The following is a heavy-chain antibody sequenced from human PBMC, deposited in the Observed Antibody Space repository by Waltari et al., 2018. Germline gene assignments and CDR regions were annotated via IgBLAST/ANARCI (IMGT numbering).Heavy chain of an antibody. D-gene: IGHD3-3*01. J-gene: IGHJ4*02. CDR1: GFTFDDFA. V-gene: IGHV3-9*01. CDR2: VSWNSAGI. CDR3: AKDLKSMFGVVTSFDY. Sequence: EVQLVESGGGLVQPGRSLRLSCAASGFTFDDFAMHWVRQAPGKGLEWVSGVSWNSAGIGYADSVKGRFTISRDNAKNSLYLQMNSLRTEDTALYYCAKDLKSMFGVVTSFDYWGQGILVTVSS.